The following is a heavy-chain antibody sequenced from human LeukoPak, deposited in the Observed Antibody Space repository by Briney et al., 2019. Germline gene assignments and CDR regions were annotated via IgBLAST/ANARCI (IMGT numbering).Heavy chain of an antibody. Sequence: GGSLRLSCAASGFTFSNYSVTWVRQTPGKGLEWVSTISGSDGTTYYADSVRGGFTISRDDSKNTLYLHMNSLRAEDTAVYYCAKEGGSSIWSGSHFDYWGQGTLVTVSS. CDR1: GFTFSNYS. CDR2: ISGSDGTT. V-gene: IGHV3-23*01. D-gene: IGHD3-3*01. J-gene: IGHJ4*02. CDR3: AKEGGSSIWSGSHFDY.